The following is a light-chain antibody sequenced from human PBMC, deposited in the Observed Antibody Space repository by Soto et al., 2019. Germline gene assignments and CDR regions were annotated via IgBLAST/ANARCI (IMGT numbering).Light chain of an antibody. CDR2: GAS. CDR1: QTVSSSY. J-gene: IGKJ2*01. CDR3: HHYGSSPPYT. Sequence: EVVLTQSPGTLSLSPGERATLSCRASQTVSSSYLAWYQQKPGQAPRLLIYGASNRATGIPDRFSGSGSGTDFTLTINRLEPEEFAVYYCHHYGSSPPYTFGQGAKLDI. V-gene: IGKV3-20*01.